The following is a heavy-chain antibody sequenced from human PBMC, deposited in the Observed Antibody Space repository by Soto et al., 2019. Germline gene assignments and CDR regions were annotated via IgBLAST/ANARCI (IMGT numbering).Heavy chain of an antibody. Sequence: PSETLSLTCTVSGGSISRNYWSWIRQPPGKGLEWIASVYYNGNTNYNPSLRSRVTMSVDTSKNQFSLKLTSVTAADTAVYYCAKLTPNSSGYYSLAYWGQGTLVTSPQ. CDR1: GGSISRNY. J-gene: IGHJ4*02. CDR3: AKLTPNSSGYYSLAY. CDR2: VYYNGNT. V-gene: IGHV4-59*08. D-gene: IGHD3-22*01.